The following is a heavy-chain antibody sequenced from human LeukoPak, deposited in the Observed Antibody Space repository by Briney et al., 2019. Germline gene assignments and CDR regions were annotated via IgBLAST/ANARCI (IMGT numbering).Heavy chain of an antibody. Sequence: SETLSLTCTVSGGSMKSGSYYWTWIRQPAGKGLEWIGHFYTSGHTNYNPSLKSRVTISVDTSKNQFSLKMNSVTAADTAVYYCARGLHGYSYGYVPWELYSYMDVWGKGTTVSISS. V-gene: IGHV4-61*09. CDR2: FYTSGHT. D-gene: IGHD5-18*01. J-gene: IGHJ6*03. CDR1: GGSMKSGSYY. CDR3: ARGLHGYSYGYVPWELYSYMDV.